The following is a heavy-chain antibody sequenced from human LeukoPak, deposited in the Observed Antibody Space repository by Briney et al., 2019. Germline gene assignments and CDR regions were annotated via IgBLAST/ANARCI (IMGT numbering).Heavy chain of an antibody. CDR2: VSSSGSTI. CDR1: GFTFSDYY. J-gene: IGHJ6*03. D-gene: IGHD3-3*01. V-gene: IGHV3-11*01. CDR3: ARAPYDFWSGYYLSYYYYYYMDV. Sequence: GGSLRLSCAASGFTFSDYYMSWIRQAPGKGLEWVSYVSSSGSTIYYADSVKGRFTNSRDNAKNSLYLQMNSLRAEDTAVYYCARAPYDFWSGYYLSYYYYYYMDVWGKGTTVTVSS.